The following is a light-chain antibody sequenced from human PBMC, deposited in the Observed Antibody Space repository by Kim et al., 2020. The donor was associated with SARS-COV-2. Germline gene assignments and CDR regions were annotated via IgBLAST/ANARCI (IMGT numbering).Light chain of an antibody. CDR1: QSISSS. J-gene: IGKJ5*01. V-gene: IGKV3-15*01. CDR3: QQYAYWRA. CDR2: GAS. Sequence: EIVMTQSPATLSLSPGERATLSCRASQSISSSLAWYHQKPGQAPRVLIYGASARATGVPARFSGSVSGTEFTLTISNLQSEDFAVYYCQQYAYWRAFGQGTRLEIK.